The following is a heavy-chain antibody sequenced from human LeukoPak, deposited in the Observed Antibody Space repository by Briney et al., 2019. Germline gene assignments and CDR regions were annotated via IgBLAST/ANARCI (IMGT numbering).Heavy chain of an antibody. J-gene: IGHJ6*03. Sequence: VASVKVSCKASGGTFSSYTISWVRQAPGQGLEWMGRIIPILGIANYAQKFQGRVTITADKSTSTAYMELSSLRSEDTAVYYCARGSRSITGTTGVNYYYYMDVWGKGTTVTVSS. CDR3: ARGSRSITGTTGVNYYYYMDV. CDR1: GGTFSSYT. CDR2: IIPILGIA. D-gene: IGHD1-7*01. V-gene: IGHV1-69*02.